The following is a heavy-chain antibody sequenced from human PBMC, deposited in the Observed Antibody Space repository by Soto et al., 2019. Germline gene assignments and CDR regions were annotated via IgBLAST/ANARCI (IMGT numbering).Heavy chain of an antibody. V-gene: IGHV1-3*01. CDR3: ARDRGGPYYYYYGMDV. D-gene: IGHD3-16*01. CDR1: GYTFTSYA. CDR2: INAGNGNT. Sequence: ASVKVSCKASGYTFTSYAMHWVRQAPGQRLEWMGWINAGNGNTKYSQKFQGRVTITRDTSASTAYMELSSLRSEDTAVYYCARDRGGPYYYYYGMDVWGHGTTVTVSS. J-gene: IGHJ6*02.